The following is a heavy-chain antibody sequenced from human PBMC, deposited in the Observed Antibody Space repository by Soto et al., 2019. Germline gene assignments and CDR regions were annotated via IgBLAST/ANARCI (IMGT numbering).Heavy chain of an antibody. CDR3: ARDRSTADYDFWSGDVFDY. J-gene: IGHJ4*02. D-gene: IGHD3-3*01. V-gene: IGHV3-33*01. CDR1: GFTFSSYG. CDR2: IWYDGSNK. Sequence: GGSLRLSCAASGFTFSSYGMHWVRQAPGKGLEWVAVIWYDGSNKYYADSVKGRFTISRDNSKNTLYLQMNSLRAEDTAVYYCARDRSTADYDFWSGDVFDYWGQGTLVTVSS.